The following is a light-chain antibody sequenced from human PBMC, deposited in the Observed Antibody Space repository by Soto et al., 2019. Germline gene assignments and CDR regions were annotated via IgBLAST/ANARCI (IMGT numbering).Light chain of an antibody. CDR1: SSNLGAGYD. Sequence: VLTQPPSVSGAPGRRVTISCTGSSSNLGAGYDVHWYQLLPGTAPKLLIYGNRNRPSGVPDRFSGSKSGTSASLAITGLQAEDEADYYCQSYDNSLGVCYVFGTGTKVTVL. CDR3: QSYDNSLGVCYV. V-gene: IGLV1-40*01. J-gene: IGLJ1*01. CDR2: GNR.